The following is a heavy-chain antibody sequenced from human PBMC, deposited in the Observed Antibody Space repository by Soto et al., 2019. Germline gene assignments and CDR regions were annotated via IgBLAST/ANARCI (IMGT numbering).Heavy chain of an antibody. CDR2: MNPNSGNT. V-gene: IGHV1-8*01. D-gene: IGHD5-18*01. Sequence: QVQLVQSGAEVKKPGASVKVSCKASGYTFTSYDINWVRQATGQGLEWMGWMNPNSGNTGYAQKFQGRVTMTRNTSIRTAYMELSSLRSEDTAVYYCARRGWIQLWRAYDYYGMDVWGPGTTVTVSS. CDR3: ARRGWIQLWRAYDYYGMDV. CDR1: GYTFTSYD. J-gene: IGHJ6*02.